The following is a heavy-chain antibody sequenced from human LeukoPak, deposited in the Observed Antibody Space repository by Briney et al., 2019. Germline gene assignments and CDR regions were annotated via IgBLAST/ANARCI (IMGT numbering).Heavy chain of an antibody. J-gene: IGHJ4*02. CDR1: GYSFTSYW. D-gene: IGHD2-15*01. Sequence: GESLKISCKGSGYSFTSYWIGWVRQMSGKGLGWMGIIYPGDSDTRYSPSFQGQVTISADKSISTAYLQWSSLKASDTAMYYCARLTKYCSGATCYQKYYFDYWGQGTLVTVSS. CDR2: IYPGDSDT. CDR3: ARLTKYCSGATCYQKYYFDY. V-gene: IGHV5-51*01.